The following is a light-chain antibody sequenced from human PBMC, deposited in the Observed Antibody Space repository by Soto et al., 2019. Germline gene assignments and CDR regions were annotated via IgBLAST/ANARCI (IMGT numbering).Light chain of an antibody. CDR2: SAS. CDR3: QQYNSWPRT. CDR1: HSVSSN. J-gene: IGKJ3*01. V-gene: IGKV3-15*01. Sequence: EIVMTQSPATLSVSPGERATLSCRASHSVSSNVAWYQQKPGQAPRLLIHSASTRATGISARFSGSGSGTEFTRSISSLQSEDFAVYYCQQYNSWPRTFGPGTTVDF.